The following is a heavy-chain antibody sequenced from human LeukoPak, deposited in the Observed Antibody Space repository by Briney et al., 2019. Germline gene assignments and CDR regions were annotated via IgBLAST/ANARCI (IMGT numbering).Heavy chain of an antibody. CDR2: ISSSSSYI. D-gene: IGHD3-10*01. CDR3: ARSPFGAFDI. CDR1: GFTFSSYS. V-gene: IGHV3-21*01. Sequence: GGSLRLSCAASGFTFSSYSMNWVRQAPGKGLEWVSSISSSSSYIYYADSVKGRLTISRDNAKNSLYLQMNSLRAEDTAVYYCARSPFGAFDIWGQGTMVTVSS. J-gene: IGHJ3*02.